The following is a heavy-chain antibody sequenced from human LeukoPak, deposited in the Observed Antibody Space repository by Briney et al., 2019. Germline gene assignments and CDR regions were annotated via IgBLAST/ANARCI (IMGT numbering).Heavy chain of an antibody. CDR2: IYTSGST. J-gene: IGHJ4*02. CDR1: GGSISSGSYY. V-gene: IGHV4-61*02. Sequence: PSETLSLTCTVSGGSISSGSYYWSWIRQPAGKGLEWIGRIYTSGSTNYNPSLKSRVTISVDTSKNQFSLKLSSVTAADTAVYYCARDPDLYSGSHPGSDYWGQGTLVTVSS. D-gene: IGHD1-26*01. CDR3: ARDPDLYSGSHPGSDY.